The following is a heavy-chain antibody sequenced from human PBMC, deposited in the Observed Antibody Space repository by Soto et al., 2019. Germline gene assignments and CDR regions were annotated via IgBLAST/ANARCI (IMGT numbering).Heavy chain of an antibody. CDR2: ISAYNGNT. CDR1: GYSFTRYY. Sequence: ASVKVSCKASGYSFTRYYINWVRQAPGQGLEWMGWISAYNGNTHYEEKLQGRVTLTTDTSTSTAYMELRSLRSDDTAVYFCARGEHRGCLSDYWGQGTLVTVSS. V-gene: IGHV1-18*01. D-gene: IGHD3-16*01. J-gene: IGHJ4*02. CDR3: ARGEHRGCLSDY.